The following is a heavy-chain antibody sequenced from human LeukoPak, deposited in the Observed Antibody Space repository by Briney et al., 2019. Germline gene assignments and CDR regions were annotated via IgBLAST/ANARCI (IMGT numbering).Heavy chain of an antibody. CDR1: GYTFTGYY. CDR3: ARGGTGGLLRFLEWFRGPPDY. Sequence: ASVKVSCKASGYTFTGYYMHWVRQAPGQGLEWMGWINPNSGGTNYAQKFQGRVTMTRDTSISTAYMELSRLRSDDTAVYYCARGGTGGLLRFLEWFRGPPDYWGQGTLSPSPQ. D-gene: IGHD3-3*01. J-gene: IGHJ4*02. CDR2: INPNSGGT. V-gene: IGHV1-2*02.